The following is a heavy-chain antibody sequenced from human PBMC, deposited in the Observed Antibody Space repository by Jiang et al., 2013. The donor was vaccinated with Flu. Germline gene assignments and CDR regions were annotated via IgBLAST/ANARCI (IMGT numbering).Heavy chain of an antibody. J-gene: IGHJ4*02. CDR1: GGSISSGSYY. V-gene: IGHV4-61*02. D-gene: IGHD3-10*01. Sequence: GSGLVKPSQTLSLTCTVSGGSISSGSYYWSWIRQPAGKGLEWIGRIYTSGSTNYNPSLKSRVTISVDTSKNQFSLKLSSVTAADTAVYYCARDQGFVDYWGQGTLVTVSS. CDR3: ARDQGFVDY. CDR2: IYTSGST.